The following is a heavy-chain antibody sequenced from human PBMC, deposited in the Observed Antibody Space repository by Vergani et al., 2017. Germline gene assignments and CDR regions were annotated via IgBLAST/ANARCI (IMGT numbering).Heavy chain of an antibody. D-gene: IGHD3-9*01. V-gene: IGHV3-30*18. CDR1: GFTFSSYG. CDR2: ISYDGSNK. Sequence: QVQLVESGGGVVQPGRSLRLSCAASGFTFSSYGMHWVRQAPGKGLEWVAVISYDGSNKYYADSVKGRFTISRDNSKNTLYLQMNSLRAEDTAVYYCAKEGNYDILTGYTGFYYCYMDVWGKGTTVTVSS. J-gene: IGHJ6*03. CDR3: AKEGNYDILTGYTGFYYCYMDV.